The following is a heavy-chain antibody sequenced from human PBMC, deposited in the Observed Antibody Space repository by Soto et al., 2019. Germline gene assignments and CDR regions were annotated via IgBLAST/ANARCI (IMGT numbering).Heavy chain of an antibody. J-gene: IGHJ5*02. CDR3: AEARYNESHGVNLRFSWFDP. V-gene: IGHV1-69*06. D-gene: IGHD2-2*02. CDR1: GGTFSSFA. Sequence: QVHLVQSGAEVKKPGSSVSVSCKASGGTFSSFAITWVRQASGQGFEWMGEIIPIFDTRNYAQKFQGRLTFTVDKSTKTAYMERSRLRSEDTAVYYCAEARYNESHGVNLRFSWFDPWGQGTVVTVSS. CDR2: IIPIFDTR.